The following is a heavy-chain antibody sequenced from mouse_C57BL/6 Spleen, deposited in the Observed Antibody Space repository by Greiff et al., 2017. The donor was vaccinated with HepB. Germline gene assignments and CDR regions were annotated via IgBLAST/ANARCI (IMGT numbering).Heavy chain of an antibody. CDR2: IDLSDSYT. V-gene: IGHV1-50*01. D-gene: IGHD4-1*01. CDR3: ARWGGTVYFDV. J-gene: IGHJ1*03. CDR1: GYTFTSYW. Sequence: VQLQQSGAELVKPGASVKLSCKASGYTFTSYWMQWVKQRPGQGLEWIGEIDLSDSYTNYNQKFKGKATLTVDTSASTAYMQLSSLTSEDSAVYFCARWGGTVYFDVLGTGTTVTVSS.